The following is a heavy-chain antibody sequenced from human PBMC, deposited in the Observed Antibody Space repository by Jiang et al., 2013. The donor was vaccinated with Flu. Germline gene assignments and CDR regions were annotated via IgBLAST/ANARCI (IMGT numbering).Heavy chain of an antibody. V-gene: IGHV4-4*07. J-gene: IGHJ4*02. Sequence: QLVESGPGLVKPSETLSLTCTVSGGSISSYYWSWVRQPAGKGLEWIGRIDASGSTYYNPSLMSRVTVSVDTSNNQFSLRLRSAAAADTALYYCARGGGTPRMDYWGQGILVTVSS. CDR2: IDASGST. CDR3: ARGGGTPRMDY. D-gene: IGHD1-7*01. CDR1: GGSISSYY.